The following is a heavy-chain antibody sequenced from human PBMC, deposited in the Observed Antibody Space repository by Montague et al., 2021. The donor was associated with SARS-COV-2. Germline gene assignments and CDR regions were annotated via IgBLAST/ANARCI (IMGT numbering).Heavy chain of an antibody. Sequence: SETLSLTCTVSGGSVSRISSHWGWIRQPPGKGLEYIGSFYYAGGTQYNPSLKRRVTISVDTYNDQVSLKLNSVTAADTAVYFCARLYGSSFDYWGQGTLVTVSS. J-gene: IGHJ4*02. CDR1: GGSVSRISSH. CDR2: FYYAGGT. V-gene: IGHV4-39*01. D-gene: IGHD4-17*01. CDR3: ARLYGSSFDY.